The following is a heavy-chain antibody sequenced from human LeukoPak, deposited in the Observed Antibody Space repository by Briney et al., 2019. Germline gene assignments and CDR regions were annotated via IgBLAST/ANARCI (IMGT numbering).Heavy chain of an antibody. V-gene: IGHV4-4*07. CDR2: IYASGSA. CDR1: GGSISSYY. CDR3: ARDGGCGSSTGCYPDAFHI. J-gene: IGHJ3*02. Sequence: PSETLSLTCTVSGGSISSYYWSWIRQPAGKGLEWIGRIYASGSANYNPSLASRVTMSVDTSKNQFSLKLNSVTAADTAVYYCARDGGCGSSTGCYPDAFHIWGQGTMVTVSS. D-gene: IGHD2-2*01.